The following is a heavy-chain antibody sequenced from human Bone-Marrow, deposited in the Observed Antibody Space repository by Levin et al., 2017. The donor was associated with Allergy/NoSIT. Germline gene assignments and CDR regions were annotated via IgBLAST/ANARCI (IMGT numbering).Heavy chain of an antibody. J-gene: IGHJ5*02. CDR1: GFTFSDYY. Sequence: GESLKISCAASGFTFSDYYMSWIRQAPGKGLEWVSYIDSSSSYTNYADSVKGRFTISRDNAKNSQYLQMNSLRAGDAAVYYCATVPITVTPRNWFDTWGQGTLVTVSS. D-gene: IGHD4-17*01. V-gene: IGHV3-11*06. CDR3: ATVPITVTPRNWFDT. CDR2: IDSSSSYT.